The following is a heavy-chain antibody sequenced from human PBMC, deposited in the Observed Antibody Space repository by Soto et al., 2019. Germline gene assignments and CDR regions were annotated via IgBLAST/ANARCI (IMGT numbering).Heavy chain of an antibody. CDR1: GFTFSSYG. D-gene: IGHD3-9*01. Sequence: SLRLSCAASGFTFSSYGMHWVRQAPGKGLGWVAVIWYDGSNKYYADSVKGRFTISRDNSKNTLYLQMNSLRAEDTAVYYCARDDGFANXDISRSEYYYYGMDVWGQGTTVTVSS. CDR2: IWYDGSNK. J-gene: IGHJ6*02. CDR3: ARDDGFANXDISRSEYYYYGMDV. V-gene: IGHV3-33*01.